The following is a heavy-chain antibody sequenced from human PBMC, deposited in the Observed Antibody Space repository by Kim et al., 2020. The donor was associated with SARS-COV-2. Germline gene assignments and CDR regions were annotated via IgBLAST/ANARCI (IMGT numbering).Heavy chain of an antibody. CDR2: ISWNSGSI. J-gene: IGHJ6*02. Sequence: GGSLRLSCAASGFTFGDYAMHWVRQAPGKGLEWVSGISWNSGSIGYADSVKGRFTISRDNAKNSLYLQMNSLRAEDTALYYCAKDMEGDYGGGMDVWGQGTTVTVSS. V-gene: IGHV3-9*01. D-gene: IGHD4-17*01. CDR3: AKDMEGDYGGGMDV. CDR1: GFTFGDYA.